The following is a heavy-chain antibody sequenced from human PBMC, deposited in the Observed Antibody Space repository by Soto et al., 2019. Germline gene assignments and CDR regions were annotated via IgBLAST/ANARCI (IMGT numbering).Heavy chain of an antibody. D-gene: IGHD3-3*01. V-gene: IGHV3-9*01. CDR2: ISWESGSI. CDR3: VKDHDEEWARPTVI. J-gene: IGHJ3*02. Sequence: GGSLRLSCAASGFNFDDYAMHWVRQIPGKGLEWVSGISWESGSIGYADSVKGRFSISRDNAKNSLYLQMNSLRAEDTAFYYCVKDHDEEWARPTVIWGQGTLVTVSS. CDR1: GFNFDDYA.